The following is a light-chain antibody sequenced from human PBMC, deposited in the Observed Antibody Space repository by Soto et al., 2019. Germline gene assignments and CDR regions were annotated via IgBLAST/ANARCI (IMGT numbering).Light chain of an antibody. CDR1: QSVSSNY. V-gene: IGKV3D-20*01. CDR3: QQYGSSPWT. J-gene: IGKJ1*01. CDR2: DAS. Sequence: EVVMTQSPATLSMSPGERATLSCGASQSVSSNYLAWYQQKPGLAPRLLIYDASRRATGIPDRFSGSGSGADFILSISRLEPEDFAVYYCQQYGSSPWTFGQGTKVDIK.